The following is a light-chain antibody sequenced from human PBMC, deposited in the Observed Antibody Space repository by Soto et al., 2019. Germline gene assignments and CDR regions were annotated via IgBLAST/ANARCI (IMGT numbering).Light chain of an antibody. J-gene: IGLJ1*01. V-gene: IGLV2-14*01. CDR3: SSYTSSIPDV. CDR1: SSDVGGYNY. CDR2: EVS. Sequence: QSALTQPASVSGSPGQSITISCTGTSSDVGGYNYVSWYQQHPGKAPQLMTYEVSTRPSGVSNRFSGSKSGNTASLTISGLQAEDEADYDCSSYTSSIPDVFGTGTKLTVL.